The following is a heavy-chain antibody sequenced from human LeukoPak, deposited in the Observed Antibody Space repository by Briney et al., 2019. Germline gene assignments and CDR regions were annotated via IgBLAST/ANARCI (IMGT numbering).Heavy chain of an antibody. Sequence: SETLSLTCTVSGGSISSGGYYWSWIRQHPGKGLGWIGYIYYSGSTYYNPSLKSRVTISVDTSKNQFSLKLSSVTAADTAVYYCARVVYGSGSYLDDAFDIWGQGTMVTVSS. J-gene: IGHJ3*02. CDR1: GGSISSGGYY. D-gene: IGHD3-10*01. V-gene: IGHV4-31*03. CDR2: IYYSGST. CDR3: ARVVYGSGSYLDDAFDI.